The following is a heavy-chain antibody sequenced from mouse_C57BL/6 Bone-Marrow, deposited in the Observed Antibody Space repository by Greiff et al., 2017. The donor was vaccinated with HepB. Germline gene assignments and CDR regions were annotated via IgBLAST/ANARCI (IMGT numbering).Heavy chain of an antibody. D-gene: IGHD1-1*01. CDR3: SITTVVARGFAY. CDR1: GYTFTSYW. J-gene: IGHJ3*01. CDR2: IYPGNSDT. Sequence: EVQLQESGTVLARPGASVKMSCKTSGYTFTSYWMHWVKQRPGQGLEWIGAIYPGNSDTSYNQKFKGKAKLTAVTSASTAYMELSSLTSEDSAVYASSITTVVARGFAYWGQGTLVTVSA. V-gene: IGHV1-5*01.